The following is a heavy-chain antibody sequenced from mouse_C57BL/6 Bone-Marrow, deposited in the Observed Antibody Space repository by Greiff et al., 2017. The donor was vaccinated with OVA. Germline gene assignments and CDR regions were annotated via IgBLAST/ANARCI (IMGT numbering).Heavy chain of an antibody. D-gene: IGHD3-3*01. CDR1: GYTFTSYW. J-gene: IGHJ4*01. CDR3: ARSRDARGDAMDY. CDR2: IDPSDSYT. V-gene: IGHV1-69*01. Sequence: QVQLQQPGAELVMPGASVKLSCKASGYTFTSYWMHWVKQRPGQGLEWIGEIDPSDSYTNYNQKFKGKSTLTVDKSSSTAYMQLSSLTSEDSAVYYCARSRDARGDAMDYWGQGTSVTVSS.